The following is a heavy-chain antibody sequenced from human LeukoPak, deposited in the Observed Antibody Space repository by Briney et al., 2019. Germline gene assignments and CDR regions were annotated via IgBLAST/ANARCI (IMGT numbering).Heavy chain of an antibody. Sequence: GGSLRLSCAASGFTFSSYGMHWVRQAPGRGLEWVAFIRYDGSNKYYADSVKGRFTISRDNSKNTLYLQMNSLRAEDTAVYYCAKDHGDYVDYWGQGTLVTVSS. CDR1: GFTFSSYG. CDR3: AKDHGDYVDY. CDR2: IRYDGSNK. V-gene: IGHV3-30*02. J-gene: IGHJ4*02. D-gene: IGHD4-17*01.